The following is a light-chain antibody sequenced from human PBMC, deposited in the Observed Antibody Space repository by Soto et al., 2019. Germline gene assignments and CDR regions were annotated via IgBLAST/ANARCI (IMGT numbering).Light chain of an antibody. CDR3: QQYHSYPWT. CDR2: KAS. V-gene: IGKV1-5*03. CDR1: QTISSW. J-gene: IGKJ1*01. Sequence: DIQMTQSPSTLSASVGDRVTITCRASQTISSWLAWYQQKPGKAPKLLIYKASSLESGVPSRFSGSGSGTEFTLTSSRLQPDDFATYYCQQYHSYPWTFGQGTKVEFK.